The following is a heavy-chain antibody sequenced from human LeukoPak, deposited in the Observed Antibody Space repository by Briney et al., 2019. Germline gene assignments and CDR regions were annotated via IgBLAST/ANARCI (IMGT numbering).Heavy chain of an antibody. CDR2: ISNSGST. J-gene: IGHJ6*03. Sequence: SETLSLTCTVSDGPIRSHYWTWIRQSPIKGLEWIGDISNSGSTKYNPSLRSRVTISIDTSRSQFSLRLSSVTAADTAVYYCGRDALVGFLSYYYIDVWGKGITVTVSS. CDR1: DGPIRSHY. V-gene: IGHV4-59*11. D-gene: IGHD3-10*01. CDR3: GRDALVGFLSYYYIDV.